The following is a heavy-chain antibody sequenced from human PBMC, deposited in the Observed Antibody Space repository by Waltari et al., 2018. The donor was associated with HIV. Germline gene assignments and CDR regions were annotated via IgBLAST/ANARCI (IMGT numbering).Heavy chain of an antibody. Sequence: EVQLVESGGGLVQPGGSLRLSCVGSGSYWMHWVRQPPGEGLVWLSRINGDGSITNYADSVKGRFTISRDNAKNTLFLQMNNLGAEDTAVYYCARAGNYRFDYWGQGTLVTVSS. CDR2: INGDGSIT. V-gene: IGHV3-74*01. CDR1: GSYW. D-gene: IGHD3-3*01. J-gene: IGHJ4*02. CDR3: ARAGNYRFDY.